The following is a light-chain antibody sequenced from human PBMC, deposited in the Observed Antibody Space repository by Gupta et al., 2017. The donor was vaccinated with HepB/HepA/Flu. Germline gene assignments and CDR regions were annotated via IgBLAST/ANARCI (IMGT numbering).Light chain of an antibody. Sequence: HAGLTQTPSVSKGLRQTATPTCFGNSNNVGNEGAAWLLQHQGHPPTLLSYRNNDRPSGISERFSASRSGNTASLTITGLQPEDEGDYYCSAWDSSLRIVLFGGGTKLTVL. CDR2: RNN. CDR3: SAWDSSLRIVL. V-gene: IGLV10-54*04. J-gene: IGLJ2*01. CDR1: SNNVGNEG.